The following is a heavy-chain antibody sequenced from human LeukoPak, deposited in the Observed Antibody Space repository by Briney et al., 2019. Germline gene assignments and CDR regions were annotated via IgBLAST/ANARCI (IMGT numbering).Heavy chain of an antibody. J-gene: IGHJ4*02. CDR3: ASPSVDCGGDCYYFGFFDY. D-gene: IGHD2-21*02. Sequence: PSETLSLTCTVSGGSISSSSYYWGWIRQPPGKGLEWIGSIYYSGSTYYNPSLKSRVTISVDTSKNQFSLKLSSVTAADTAVYYCASPSVDCGGDCYYFGFFDYWGQGTLVTVSS. CDR2: IYYSGST. V-gene: IGHV4-39*01. CDR1: GGSISSSSYY.